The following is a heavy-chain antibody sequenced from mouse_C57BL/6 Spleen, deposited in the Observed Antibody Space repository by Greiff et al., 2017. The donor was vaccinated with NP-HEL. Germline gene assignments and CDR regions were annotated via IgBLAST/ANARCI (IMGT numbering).Heavy chain of an antibody. J-gene: IGHJ1*03. Sequence: EVQLVESGGGLVKPGGSLKLSCAASGFTFSSYAMSWVRQTPEQRLEWVATISDGGSYTYYPDNVKGRFTISRDNAKNNLYLQMSHLKSEDTAMYYCARGGAGSSYVWWYFDVWGTGTTVTVSS. D-gene: IGHD1-1*01. V-gene: IGHV5-4*01. CDR3: ARGGAGSSYVWWYFDV. CDR1: GFTFSSYA. CDR2: ISDGGSYT.